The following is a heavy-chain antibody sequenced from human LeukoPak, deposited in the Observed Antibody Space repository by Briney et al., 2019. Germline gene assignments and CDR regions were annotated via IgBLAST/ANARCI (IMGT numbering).Heavy chain of an antibody. CDR3: ARESQALEMATTSRVVPLSIFDY. CDR1: GGSISSGSNY. CDR2: IYTSGST. V-gene: IGHV4-61*02. Sequence: SQTLSLTCTVSGGSISSGSNYWSWIRQPAGKGLEWIGRIYTSGSTNYNPSLKSRVTISVDTSKNQFSLKLSSVSAADTAVYYCARESQALEMATTSRVVPLSIFDYWGQGTLVTVSS. D-gene: IGHD5-24*01. J-gene: IGHJ4*02.